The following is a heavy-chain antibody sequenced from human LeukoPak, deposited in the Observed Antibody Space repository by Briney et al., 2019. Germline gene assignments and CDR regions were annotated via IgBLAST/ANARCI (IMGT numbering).Heavy chain of an antibody. V-gene: IGHV1-46*01. CDR1: GYTFTSYY. J-gene: IGHJ4*02. D-gene: IGHD2-2*01. CDR2: INPSGGST. Sequence: GASVKVSCKASGYTFTSYYMHWVRQAPGQGLEWMGIINPSGGSTSYAQKFQGRVTITRDTSASTAYMELSSLRSEDTAVYYCARLYCSSTSCHGDDYWGQGTLVTVSS. CDR3: ARLYCSSTSCHGDDY.